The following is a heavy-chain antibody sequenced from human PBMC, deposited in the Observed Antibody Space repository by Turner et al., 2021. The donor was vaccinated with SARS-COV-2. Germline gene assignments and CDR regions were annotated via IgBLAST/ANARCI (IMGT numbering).Heavy chain of an antibody. J-gene: IGHJ6*03. CDR2: IDLEVGET. V-gene: IGHV1-24*01. D-gene: IGHD6-13*01. Sequence: QDQLVPSGTEVKQPGASVKVTCKVSGYTLTELSMHWVRQSPGKGLEWMGGIDLEVGETIYEQKFQGRVTMTEDTSTDTAYMELRSLRSEDTAVYYCATVRVTYSRPRSHFYMAVWGTGTTVTVSS. CDR1: GYTLTELS. CDR3: ATVRVTYSRPRSHFYMAV.